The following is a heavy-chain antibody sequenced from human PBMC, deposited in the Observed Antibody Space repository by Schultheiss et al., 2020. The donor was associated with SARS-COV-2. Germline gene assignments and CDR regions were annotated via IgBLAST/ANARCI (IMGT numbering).Heavy chain of an antibody. CDR3: ARPGPAYDFWSGYYTDYYYYGMDV. CDR1: GGSISSYY. CDR2: IYYSGST. V-gene: IGHV4-59*01. D-gene: IGHD3-3*01. J-gene: IGHJ6*02. Sequence: SETLSLTCTVSGGSISSYYWSWIRQPPGKGLEWIGYIYYSGSTNYNPSLKSRVTISVDTSKNQFSLKLSSVTAADTAVYYCARPGPAYDFWSGYYTDYYYYGMDVWGQGTTVTVSS.